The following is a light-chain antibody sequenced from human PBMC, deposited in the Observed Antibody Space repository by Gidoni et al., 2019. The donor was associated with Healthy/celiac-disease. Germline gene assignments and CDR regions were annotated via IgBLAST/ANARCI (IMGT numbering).Light chain of an antibody. CDR1: SSDVGGYNY. J-gene: IGLJ1*01. CDR3: SSYTSSSTYV. CDR2: DVS. Sequence: QSAMTQPASVSGSPGQWITIPCTGTSSDVGGYNYVSWYQQHPGKAPKLMIYDVSNRPAGGSNRFSGSKSGNSSSLTISVLPAEDEADYYCSSYTSSSTYVVGTGTKVTVL. V-gene: IGLV2-14*01.